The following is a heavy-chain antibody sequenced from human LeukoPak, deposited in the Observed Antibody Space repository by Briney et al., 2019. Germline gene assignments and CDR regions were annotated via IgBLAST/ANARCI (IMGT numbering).Heavy chain of an antibody. Sequence: ASVKVSCKASGGTFSSYAISWVRQAPGQGLEWMGGIIPIFGTANYAQKFQGRVTITADESTSTAYMELSSLRSEDTAVYYCASHVDTAMPPDYWGQGTLVTVSS. D-gene: IGHD5-18*01. CDR1: GGTFSSYA. CDR3: ASHVDTAMPPDY. J-gene: IGHJ4*02. CDR2: IIPIFGTA. V-gene: IGHV1-69*13.